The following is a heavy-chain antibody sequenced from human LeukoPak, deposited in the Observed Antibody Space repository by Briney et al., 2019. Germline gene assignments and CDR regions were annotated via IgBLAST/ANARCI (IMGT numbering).Heavy chain of an antibody. J-gene: IGHJ4*02. CDR2: ISGSGGST. CDR3: AKNPSQSSSWYYFDY. Sequence: GGSLRLSCAASGFTFSSNAMSWVRQAPGKGLEWVSAISGSGGSTYYADSVKGRFTISRDNSKNTLYLQMNSLRAEDTAVYYCAKNPSQSSSWYYFDYWGQGTLVTVSS. CDR1: GFTFSSNA. D-gene: IGHD6-13*01. V-gene: IGHV3-23*01.